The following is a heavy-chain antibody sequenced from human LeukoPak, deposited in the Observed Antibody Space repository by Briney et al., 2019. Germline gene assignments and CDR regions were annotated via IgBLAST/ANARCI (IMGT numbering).Heavy chain of an antibody. CDR3: ARGEGSGSYYKPWGQYYFDY. V-gene: IGHV4-59*01. J-gene: IGHJ4*02. D-gene: IGHD3-10*01. CDR1: GGSISSYY. CDR2: IYYSGST. Sequence: SETLSLTCTVSGGSISSYYWSWIRQPPGKGLEWIGYIYYSGSTNYNPSLKSRVTISVDTSKNQFSLKLSSVTAADTAVYYCARGEGSGSYYKPWGQYYFDYWGQGTWSPSPQ.